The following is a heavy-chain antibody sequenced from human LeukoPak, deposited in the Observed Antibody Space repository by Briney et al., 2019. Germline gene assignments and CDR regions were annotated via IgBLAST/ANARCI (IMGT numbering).Heavy chain of an antibody. J-gene: IGHJ4*02. V-gene: IGHV4-4*07. CDR3: ARGTYYYGSGSCPYFDY. D-gene: IGHD3-10*01. CDR1: GGSISSYY. CDR2: IYTSGST. Sequence: PSETLSLTCTVSGGSISSYYCSWIRQPAGKGLEWIGRIYTSGSTNYNPSLKSRVTMSVDTSKNQFSLKLSSVTAADTAVYYCARGTYYYGSGSCPYFDYWGQGTLVTVSS.